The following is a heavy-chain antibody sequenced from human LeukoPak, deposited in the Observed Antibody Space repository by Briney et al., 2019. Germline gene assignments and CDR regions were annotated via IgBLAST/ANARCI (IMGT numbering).Heavy chain of an antibody. Sequence: SETLSLTCTVSGGSISSYYWSWIRQPPGKGLEWIGYIYYSGSTNYNPSLKSRVTISIDTSKNQFSLRLSSVTAADTAVYYCARRSGSYLAYWGQGTLVTVSS. V-gene: IGHV4-59*08. D-gene: IGHD1-26*01. CDR2: IYYSGST. J-gene: IGHJ4*02. CDR3: ARRSGSYLAY. CDR1: GGSISSYY.